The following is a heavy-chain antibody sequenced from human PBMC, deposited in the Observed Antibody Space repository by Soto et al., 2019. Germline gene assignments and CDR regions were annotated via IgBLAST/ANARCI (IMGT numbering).Heavy chain of an antibody. CDR1: GFTFSSYG. J-gene: IGHJ5*02. Sequence: GGSLRLSCAASGFTFSSYGMNWVRQAPGKGLEWVSSISSSGSYIYYADSVKGRFTISRDNSKNSLYLQMNSLRAEDTAVYYCARDLGEQCSNYGLDVWGQGTLVTVSS. D-gene: IGHD3-16*01. V-gene: IGHV3-21*01. CDR2: ISSSGSYI. CDR3: ARDLGEQCSNYGLDV.